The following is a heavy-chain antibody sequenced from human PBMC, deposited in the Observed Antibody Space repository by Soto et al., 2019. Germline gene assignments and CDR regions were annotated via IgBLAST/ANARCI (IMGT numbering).Heavy chain of an antibody. J-gene: IGHJ6*03. CDR2: IIPILGIA. CDR1: GGTLSSYT. CDR3: ARGGDYRVVYYYMDV. D-gene: IGHD4-4*01. Sequence: ASVKDSCKTSGGTLSSYTISWVRQAPGQGLEWMGRIIPILGIANYAQKFQGRVTITADKSTSTAYMELSSLRSEDTAVYYCARGGDYRVVYYYMDVWGKGTTVTVSS. V-gene: IGHV1-69*02.